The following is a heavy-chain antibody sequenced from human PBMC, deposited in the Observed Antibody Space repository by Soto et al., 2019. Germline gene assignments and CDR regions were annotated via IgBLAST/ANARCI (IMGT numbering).Heavy chain of an antibody. CDR1: GFTLRDYW. CDR2: TSGSGGST. J-gene: IGHJ4*02. V-gene: IGHV3-23*01. CDR3: ADLPTYCYGSGSSVRADY. D-gene: IGHD3-10*01. Sequence: GGSLRLSCAAAGFTLRDYWMHWVRQAPGKGLEWVSATSGSGGSTYYADSVKGRFTISRDNSKNTLYLQMNSLRAEDTAVYYCADLPTYCYGSGSSVRADYWGQGTLVTVSS.